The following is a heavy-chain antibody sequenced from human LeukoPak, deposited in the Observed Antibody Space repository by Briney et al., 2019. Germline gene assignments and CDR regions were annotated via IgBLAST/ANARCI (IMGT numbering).Heavy chain of an antibody. CDR2: ISSSSSYI. V-gene: IGHV3-21*01. J-gene: IGHJ6*03. CDR1: GFTFSSYS. D-gene: IGHD3-22*01. CDR3: ARDSTNYYDYYMDV. Sequence: PGGSLRLSCAASGFTFSSYSMNWVRQAPGKGLEWVSSISSSSSYIYYADSVKGRFTISRDNAKNSLYLQMNSLRAEDTAVYYCARDSTNYYDYYMDVWGKGTTVTVSS.